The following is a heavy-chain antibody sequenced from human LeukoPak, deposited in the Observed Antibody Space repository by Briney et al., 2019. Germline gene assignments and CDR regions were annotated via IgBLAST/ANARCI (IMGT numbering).Heavy chain of an antibody. CDR3: ARLGYDSSGYCDY. CDR2: IYYSGST. V-gene: IGHV4-59*05. J-gene: IGHJ4*02. Sequence: SETLSLTCTVSGGSISSYYWSWIRQPPGKGLEWIGSIYYSGSTYYNPSLKSRVTISVDTSKNQFSLKLSSVTAADTAVYYCARLGYDSSGYCDYWGQGALVTVSS. D-gene: IGHD3-22*01. CDR1: GGSISSYY.